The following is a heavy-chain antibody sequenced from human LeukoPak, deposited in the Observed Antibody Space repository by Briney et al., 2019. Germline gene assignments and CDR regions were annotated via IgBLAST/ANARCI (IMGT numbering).Heavy chain of an antibody. J-gene: IGHJ6*02. CDR3: ARDGYGDYPPRNYYYGMDV. Sequence: SVKVSCKASGGTFSSYTISWVRQAPGQGLEWMGRIIPILGIANYAQKFQGRVTITADKSTSTAYMELSSLRSEDTAVYYCARDGYGDYPPRNYYYGMDVWGQGTTVTVSS. CDR2: IIPILGIA. V-gene: IGHV1-69*04. D-gene: IGHD4-17*01. CDR1: GGTFSSYT.